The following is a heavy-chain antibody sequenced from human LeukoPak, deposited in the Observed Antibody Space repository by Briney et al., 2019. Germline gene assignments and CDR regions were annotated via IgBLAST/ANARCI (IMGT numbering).Heavy chain of an antibody. D-gene: IGHD5-18*01. V-gene: IGHV4-59*08. J-gene: IGHJ4*02. Sequence: SETLSLTCTVSSGSISNSYWSWIRQPPGKGLEWIGYIYNSGSTNFNPSLKSRVTISVDTSKNQFSLKLSSVTAADTAVYYCARLQGYSYGYAFDYWGQGTLVTVSS. CDR2: IYNSGST. CDR1: SGSISNSY. CDR3: ARLQGYSYGYAFDY.